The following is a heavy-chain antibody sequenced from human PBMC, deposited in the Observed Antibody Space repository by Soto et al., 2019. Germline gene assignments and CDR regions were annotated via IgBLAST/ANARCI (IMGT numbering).Heavy chain of an antibody. CDR1: GSAITRYY. D-gene: IGHD6-19*01. V-gene: IGHV1-46*01. CDR3: ARDTSGWSLNGLDV. CDR2: INPGGGSA. Sequence: QVDLVQSGAEVKKPGASVTISCKASGSAITRYYIHWVRQAPGRGLEWMGIINPGGGSASYAQKFKDRVTIDKDTSTGTVYMDLRSLRTEDTAVYYCARDTSGWSLNGLDVWGQGTTVIVSS. J-gene: IGHJ6*02.